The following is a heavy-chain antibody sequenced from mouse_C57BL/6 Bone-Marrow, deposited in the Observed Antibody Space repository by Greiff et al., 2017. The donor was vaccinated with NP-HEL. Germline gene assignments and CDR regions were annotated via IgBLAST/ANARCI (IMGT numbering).Heavy chain of an antibody. V-gene: IGHV1-64*01. CDR2: IHPNSGST. CDR1: GYTFTSYC. CDR3: ARLYYGSGYWYFDV. Sequence: QVQLQQPGAELVKPGASVKLSCKASGYTFTSYCMHWVKQRPGQGLEWIGMIHPNSGSTNYNEKFKSKATLTVDKSSSTSYMQLSSLTSEDSAVYYCARLYYGSGYWYFDVWGTGTTVTVSS. J-gene: IGHJ1*03. D-gene: IGHD1-1*01.